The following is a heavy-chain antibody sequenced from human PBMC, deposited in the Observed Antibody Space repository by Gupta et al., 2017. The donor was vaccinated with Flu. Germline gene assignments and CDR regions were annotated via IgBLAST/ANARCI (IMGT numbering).Heavy chain of an antibody. CDR1: GFTSRACG. CDR3: ARETNIIATTSTFDI. J-gene: IGHJ3*02. CDR2: IWYDGSSE. D-gene: IGHD1-20*01. V-gene: IGHV3-33*04. Sequence: QVQLVESGGGVVRHGTSLTLTWEASGFTSRACGMHWVVRAQGKGLGWVALIWYDGSSEYYAYSAKGRLTISGDNSKNTVYLQMNSLRAEDTPVYYCARETNIIATTSTFDIWGQGTMVTVSS.